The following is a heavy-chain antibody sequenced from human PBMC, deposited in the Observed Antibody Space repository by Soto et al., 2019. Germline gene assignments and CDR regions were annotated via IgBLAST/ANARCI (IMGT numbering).Heavy chain of an antibody. V-gene: IGHV4-59*08. Sequence: QVQLQESGPGLVKPSETLSLTCTVSGVAIANFFWSWIRQPPGQGLEWIGYMSQGGTTTYNPSLNGRATISVDTSKNQLSLKLTSVTAADTAMYYCARDRGGITVAANPLGEWFDPWCPGTLVTVSS. CDR3: ARDRGGITVAANPLGEWFDP. CDR2: MSQGGTT. CDR1: GVAIANFF. J-gene: IGHJ5*02. D-gene: IGHD6-19*01.